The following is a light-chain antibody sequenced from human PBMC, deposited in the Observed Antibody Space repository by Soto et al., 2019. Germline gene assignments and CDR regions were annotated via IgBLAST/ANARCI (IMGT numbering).Light chain of an antibody. CDR1: SGDVGAYNF. J-gene: IGLJ3*02. CDR2: DVI. V-gene: IGLV2-14*03. CDR3: SSCTTTDILV. Sequence: QSALTQPASVSGSLGQSITISCTGTSGDVGAYNFVSWFQHYPGKAPKIILYDVISRPSGVSNRFSGSKSGNTATLTISGLQAEDEANYYCSSCTTTDILVLGGGTKLTVL.